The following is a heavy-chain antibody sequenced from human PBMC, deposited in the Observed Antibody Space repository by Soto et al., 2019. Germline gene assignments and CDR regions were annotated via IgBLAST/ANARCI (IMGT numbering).Heavy chain of an antibody. CDR2: INPNSGGT. J-gene: IGHJ5*02. CDR3: ARDSSGFWFDP. D-gene: IGHD3-22*01. Sequence: ASVKVSCKASGYTFTGYYMHWVRQAPGQGLEWMGWINPNSGGTNYAQKFQGWVTMTRDTSISTAYMELSRLRSDDTAVYYCARDSSGFWFDPWRQGTLVTVSS. CDR1: GYTFTGYY. V-gene: IGHV1-2*04.